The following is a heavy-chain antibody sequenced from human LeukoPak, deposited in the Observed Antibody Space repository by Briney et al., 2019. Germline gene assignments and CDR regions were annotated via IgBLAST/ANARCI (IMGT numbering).Heavy chain of an antibody. Sequence: PGGSLRLSCAASGFTFSSYWMSWVRQAPGKGLEWVANIKEDGSEEYYVDSVKGRFTISRDNAKNSLYLQMNSLRAEDTAVYYCARSPRELRYFDWTRPYYFDYWGQGTLVTVSS. CDR3: ARSPRELRYFDWTRPYYFDY. CDR2: IKEDGSEE. D-gene: IGHD3-9*01. J-gene: IGHJ4*02. V-gene: IGHV3-7*03. CDR1: GFTFSSYW.